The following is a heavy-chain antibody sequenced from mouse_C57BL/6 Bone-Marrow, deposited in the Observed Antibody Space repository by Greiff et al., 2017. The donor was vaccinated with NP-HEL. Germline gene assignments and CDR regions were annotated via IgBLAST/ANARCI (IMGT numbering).Heavy chain of an antibody. J-gene: IGHJ3*01. CDR3: AGRQLRLRFAY. V-gene: IGHV1-81*01. CDR2: IYPRSGNT. CDR1: GYTFTSYG. D-gene: IGHD3-2*02. Sequence: QVQLQQPGAELARPGASVKLSCKASGYTFTSYGISWVKQRTGQGLEWIGEIYPRSGNTYYNEKFKGKATLTADKSSSTAYMELRSLTSEDSAVYFCAGRQLRLRFAYWGQGTLVTVSA.